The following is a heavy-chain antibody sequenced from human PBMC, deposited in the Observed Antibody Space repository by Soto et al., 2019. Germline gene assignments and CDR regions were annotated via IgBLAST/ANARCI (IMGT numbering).Heavy chain of an antibody. J-gene: IGHJ5*02. Sequence: SETLSLTCTVSGGSISSYYWSWIRQPPGKGLEWIGYIYYSGSTNYNPSLKSRVTISVDTSKNQFSLKLSSVTAADTAVYYCARDRGGYSGSVLYNWFAPWGQGTLVTVSS. D-gene: IGHD5-12*01. V-gene: IGHV4-59*01. CDR1: GGSISSYY. CDR2: IYYSGST. CDR3: ARDRGGYSGSVLYNWFAP.